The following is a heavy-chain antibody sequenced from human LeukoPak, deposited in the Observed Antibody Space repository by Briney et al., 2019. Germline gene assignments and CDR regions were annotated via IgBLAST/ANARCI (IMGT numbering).Heavy chain of an antibody. CDR3: ATRYCSSTSCRNNWFDP. V-gene: IGHV1-69*01. Sequence: SAKVSCKASGGTFSSYAISWVRQAPGQGLEWMGGIIPIFGTANYAQKFQGRVTITADESTSTAYMELSSLRSEDTAVYYCATRYCSSTSCRNNWFDPWGQGTLVTVSS. J-gene: IGHJ5*02. CDR1: GGTFSSYA. CDR2: IIPIFGTA. D-gene: IGHD2-2*01.